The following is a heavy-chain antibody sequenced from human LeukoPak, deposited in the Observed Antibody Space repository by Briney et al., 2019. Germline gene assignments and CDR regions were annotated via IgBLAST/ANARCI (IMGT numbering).Heavy chain of an antibody. CDR3: ARAGGRGVETRGAGESRDYYYMDV. Sequence: ASVKVSCKASGYPFINFDINWVRQASGQGLEWMGWMDPNSGNTGYAQGFQGRVTFTRDKSTSTAYMELSGLKSEDTAVYYCARAGGRGVETRGAGESRDYYYMDVWGTGTTVTVSS. CDR1: GYPFINFD. D-gene: IGHD3-16*01. CDR2: MDPNSGNT. V-gene: IGHV1-8*01. J-gene: IGHJ6*03.